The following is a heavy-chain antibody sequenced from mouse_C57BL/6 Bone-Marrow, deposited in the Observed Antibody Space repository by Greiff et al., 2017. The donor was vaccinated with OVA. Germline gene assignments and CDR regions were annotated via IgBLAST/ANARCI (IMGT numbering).Heavy chain of an antibody. CDR1: GYTFTDYY. J-gene: IGHJ3*01. D-gene: IGHD2-3*01. CDR2: INPKNGGN. V-gene: IGHV1-26*01. Sequence: EFQLQQSGPELVKPGASVKISCKASGYTFTDYYMNWVKQSHGKSLEWIGDINPKNGGNSYNQKFKGKATLTVVKSYSTAYMELRSLTAEDSAVYYCASGYAGYYAWFAYWCQGTLVTVSA. CDR3: ASGYAGYYAWFAY.